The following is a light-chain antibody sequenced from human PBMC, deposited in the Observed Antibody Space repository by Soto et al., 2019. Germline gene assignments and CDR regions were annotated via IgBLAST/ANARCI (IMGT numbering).Light chain of an antibody. CDR3: ISYTTSSTLGYV. Sequence: QSALTQPASVSGSPGQSITISCTGTSTDISGYNYVSWYQQHPGKAPKLMIYEVSNRPSGVSNRVSGSKSGNTASLTISGLQAEDEADYYCISYTTSSTLGYVFGTGTKLTVL. CDR1: STDISGYNY. J-gene: IGLJ1*01. CDR2: EVS. V-gene: IGLV2-14*01.